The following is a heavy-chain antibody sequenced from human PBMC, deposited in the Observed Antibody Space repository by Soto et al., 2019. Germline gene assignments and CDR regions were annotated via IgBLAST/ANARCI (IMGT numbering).Heavy chain of an antibody. Sequence: PSETLSLTCAVHGGSLSGYYWSWIRQPPGKGLEWIGEINHNPSLKSRVTISVDTSKNQFSLKMSSVTAADTAVYYCARKYSSTGLFAYRGQGSLVIVSS. J-gene: IGHJ4*02. CDR1: GGSLSGYY. V-gene: IGHV4-34*01. CDR3: ARKYSSTGLFAY. D-gene: IGHD6-13*01. CDR2: IN.